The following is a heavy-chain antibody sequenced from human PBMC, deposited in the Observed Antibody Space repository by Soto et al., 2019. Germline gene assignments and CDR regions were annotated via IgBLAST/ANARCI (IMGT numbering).Heavy chain of an antibody. D-gene: IGHD3-16*01. CDR2: MYYSGST. Sequence: PSETLSLTCSVSGASISSGGYYWNWVRQHPGKGLEWIGSMYYSGSTHYNPSLKSRVTISVDTSKNQFFLRLSSVTAEDTAVYYCARDPYVDLYYFDYWGPGTLVTVSS. CDR3: ARDPYVDLYYFDY. V-gene: IGHV4-31*03. CDR1: GASISSGGYY. J-gene: IGHJ4*02.